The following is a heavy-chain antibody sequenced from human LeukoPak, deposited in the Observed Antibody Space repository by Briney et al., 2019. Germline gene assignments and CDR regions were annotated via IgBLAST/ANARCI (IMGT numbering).Heavy chain of an antibody. CDR1: GGSFSGYY. V-gene: IGHV4-34*01. J-gene: IGHJ5*02. CDR3: ARQGRRVQLWSRTNWFDP. D-gene: IGHD5-18*01. CDR2: INHSGST. Sequence: SETLSLTCAVYGGSFSGYYWSWIRQPPGKGLGWIGEINHSGSTNYNPSLKSRVTISVDTSKNQFSLKLSSVTAADTAVYYCARQGRRVQLWSRTNWFDPWGQGTLVTVSS.